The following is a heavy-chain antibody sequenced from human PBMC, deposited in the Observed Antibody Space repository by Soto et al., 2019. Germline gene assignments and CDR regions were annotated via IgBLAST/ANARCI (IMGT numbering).Heavy chain of an antibody. J-gene: IGHJ4*02. V-gene: IGHV1-3*01. CDR1: GYTFTNYD. D-gene: IGHD3-22*01. Sequence: ASVKVSCKASGYTFTNYDINWVRQAPGQRLEWMGWINVGNGNTRYSQKFQGRLTLTRDTPGNTAYLELNSLISEDTAVYYCATPQDYDGCLDSWGQGTLVTVSS. CDR2: INVGNGNT. CDR3: ATPQDYDGCLDS.